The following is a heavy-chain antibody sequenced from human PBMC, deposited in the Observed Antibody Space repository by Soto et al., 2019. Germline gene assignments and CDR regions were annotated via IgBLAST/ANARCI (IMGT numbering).Heavy chain of an antibody. Sequence: RSETLSLTCAVYGGSFSGYYWSWIRQPPGKGLEWIGEINHSGSTNYNPSLKSRVTISVDTSKNQFSLKLSSVTAADTAVYYCATEIHYDFWSGYPNSNYYGMDVSGQGTTVTV. CDR3: ATEIHYDFWSGYPNSNYYGMDV. J-gene: IGHJ6*02. CDR2: INHSGST. CDR1: GGSFSGYY. V-gene: IGHV4-34*01. D-gene: IGHD3-3*01.